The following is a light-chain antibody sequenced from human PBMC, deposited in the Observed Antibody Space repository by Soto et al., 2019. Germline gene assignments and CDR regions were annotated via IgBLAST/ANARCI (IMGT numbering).Light chain of an antibody. CDR3: CSYAGTTHV. CDR1: SSDVGVYNY. CDR2: DVS. J-gene: IGLJ1*01. Sequence: QPVLTQPPSVSGSPGESVTISCTGTSSDVGVYNYVSWYQQLPGKAPKVMIYDVSKRPSGVPDRFSGSNSGNTASLTISGLQAEDEADYYCCSYAGTTHVFGTGTKLTVL. V-gene: IGLV2-11*01.